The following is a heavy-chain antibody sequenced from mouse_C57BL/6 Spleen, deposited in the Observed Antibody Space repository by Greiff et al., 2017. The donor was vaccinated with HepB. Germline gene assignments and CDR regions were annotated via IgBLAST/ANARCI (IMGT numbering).Heavy chain of an antibody. CDR1: GYTFTDYY. J-gene: IGHJ2*01. V-gene: IGHV1-26*01. CDR2: INPNNGGT. Sequence: VQLQQSGPELVKPGASVKISCKASGYTFTDYYMNWVKQSHGKSLEWIGDINPNNGGTSYNQKFKGKATLTVDKSSSTAYMELRSLTSEDSAVYYCARSDYYGSSEGDFDYWGQGTTLTVSS. CDR3: ARSDYYGSSEGDFDY. D-gene: IGHD1-1*01.